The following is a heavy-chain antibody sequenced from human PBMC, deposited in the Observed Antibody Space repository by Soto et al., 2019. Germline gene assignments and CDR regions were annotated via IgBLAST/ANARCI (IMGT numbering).Heavy chain of an antibody. V-gene: IGHV1-3*01. CDR3: ARDRNPDIVVVVAPGIPYGMDV. J-gene: IGHJ6*02. Sequence: ASVKVSCKASGYTFTSYAMHWVRQAPGQRLEWMGWINAGNGNTKYSQKFQGRVTITRDTSASTAYMELSSLRSEDTAVYYCARDRNPDIVVVVAPGIPYGMDVWGQGTTVTVSS. CDR1: GYTFTSYA. CDR2: INAGNGNT. D-gene: IGHD2-15*01.